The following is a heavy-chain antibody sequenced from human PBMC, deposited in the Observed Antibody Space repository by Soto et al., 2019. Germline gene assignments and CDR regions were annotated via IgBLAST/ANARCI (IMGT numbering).Heavy chain of an antibody. Sequence: ASVKVSCKASGYTFTSYAMHWVRQAPGQRLEWMGWFNAGNGNTKYSQKFQGRVTITRDTSASTAYMERSSLRSEDTAVYYCARDRGLHLGELSLPIDYWGQGTLVTVSS. CDR3: ARDRGLHLGELSLPIDY. CDR2: FNAGNGNT. J-gene: IGHJ4*02. CDR1: GYTFTSYA. D-gene: IGHD3-16*02. V-gene: IGHV1-3*01.